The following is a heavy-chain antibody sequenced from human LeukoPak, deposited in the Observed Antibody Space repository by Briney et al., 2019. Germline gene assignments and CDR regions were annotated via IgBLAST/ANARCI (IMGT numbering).Heavy chain of an antibody. CDR2: ISDGGGSR. CDR1: GITLSNYG. V-gene: IGHV3-23*01. Sequence: GGSLRLSCAVSGITLSNYGMSWVPQAPGKGLEWVAGISDGGGSRNYADSVKGRFTISRDNPKNTLYLQMNSLRAEDTAVYFCAKRGVVIRAVIIVGFHKEAYYFDYWGQGALVTVSS. CDR3: AKRGVVIRAVIIVGFHKEAYYFDY. J-gene: IGHJ4*02. D-gene: IGHD3-10*01.